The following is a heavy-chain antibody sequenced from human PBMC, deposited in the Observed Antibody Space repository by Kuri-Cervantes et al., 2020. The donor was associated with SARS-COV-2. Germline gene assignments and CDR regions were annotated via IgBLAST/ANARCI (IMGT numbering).Heavy chain of an antibody. J-gene: IGHJ5*02. CDR3: ARHLSVLRFLEWATNWFDP. D-gene: IGHD3-3*01. V-gene: IGHV4-39*01. CDR1: GGSISSGDYY. CDR2: IYYSGST. Sequence: SETLSLTCTVSGGSISSGDYYWGWIRQPPGKGLEWIGSIYYSGSTYYNPSLKSRVTISVDTSKNQFSLKLSSVTAADTAVYYCARHLSVLRFLEWATNWFDPWGQGTLVTVSS.